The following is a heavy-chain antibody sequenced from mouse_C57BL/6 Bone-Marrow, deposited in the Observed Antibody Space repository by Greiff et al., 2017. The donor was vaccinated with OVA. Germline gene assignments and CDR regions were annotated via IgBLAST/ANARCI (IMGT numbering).Heavy chain of an antibody. CDR1: GYSFTGYY. CDR2: INPSTGGT. D-gene: IGHD1-1*01. J-gene: IGHJ3*01. V-gene: IGHV1-42*01. Sequence: EVKVVESGPELVKPGASVKISCKASGYSFTGYYMNWVKQSPEKSLEWIGEINPSTGGTTYNQKFKAKATLTVDKSSSTAYMQLKSLTSEDSAVYYCTRFGSSPFAYWGQGTLVTVSA. CDR3: TRFGSSPFAY.